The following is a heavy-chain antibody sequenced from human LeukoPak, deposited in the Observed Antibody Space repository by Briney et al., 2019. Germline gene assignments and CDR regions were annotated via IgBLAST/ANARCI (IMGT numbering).Heavy chain of an antibody. D-gene: IGHD3-9*01. CDR2: IYYSGST. CDR1: GGSISSYY. Sequence: PSETLSLTCTVPGGSISSYYWSWIRQPPGKGLEWIGYIYYSGSTNYNPFLKSRVTISVDTSKNQFSLKLSSVTAADTAVYYCARDTYYDILTGYYSAFDIWGQGTMVTVSS. CDR3: ARDTYYDILTGYYSAFDI. V-gene: IGHV4-59*01. J-gene: IGHJ3*02.